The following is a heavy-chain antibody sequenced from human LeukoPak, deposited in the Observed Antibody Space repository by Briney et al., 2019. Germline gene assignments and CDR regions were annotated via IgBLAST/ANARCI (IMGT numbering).Heavy chain of an antibody. D-gene: IGHD6-13*01. CDR1: GFTFSSYD. Sequence: GGSLRLSCAASGFTFSSYDMRWVRQATGKGLEWVSAIGTAGDTYYPGSVKGRFTISRENAKNSLYLQMNSLRAGDTAVYYCARVYSSSWEYYFDYWGQGTLVTVSS. J-gene: IGHJ4*02. CDR3: ARVYSSSWEYYFDY. CDR2: IGTAGDT. V-gene: IGHV3-13*01.